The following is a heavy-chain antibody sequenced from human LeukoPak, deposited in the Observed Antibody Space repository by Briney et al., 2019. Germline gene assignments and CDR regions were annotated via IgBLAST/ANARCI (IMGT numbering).Heavy chain of an antibody. Sequence: GGSLRLSCAASGFTFSSYWMSWVRQAPGKGLEWVANINQDGSEKYYVDSVKGRFTISRDNSKNTLYLQMNSLRAEDTAVYYCAREDYYYGMDVWGQGTTVTVSS. CDR2: INQDGSEK. J-gene: IGHJ6*02. V-gene: IGHV3-7*01. CDR1: GFTFSSYW. CDR3: AREDYYYGMDV.